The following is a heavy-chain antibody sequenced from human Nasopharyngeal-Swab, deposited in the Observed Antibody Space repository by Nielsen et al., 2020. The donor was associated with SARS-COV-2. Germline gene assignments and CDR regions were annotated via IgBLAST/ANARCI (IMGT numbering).Heavy chain of an antibody. Sequence: SGPTLVKPTQTLTLTFTFSGFSLSTSGVGVGWIRQPPGKALEWLALIYWNDDKRYSPSLKSRLTITKGTSKNQVVLTMTNMDPVDTATYYCALDLRDSGFDYWGQGTLVTVSS. CDR3: ALDLRDSGFDY. CDR2: IYWNDDK. J-gene: IGHJ4*02. D-gene: IGHD7-27*01. CDR1: GFSLSTSGVG. V-gene: IGHV2-5*01.